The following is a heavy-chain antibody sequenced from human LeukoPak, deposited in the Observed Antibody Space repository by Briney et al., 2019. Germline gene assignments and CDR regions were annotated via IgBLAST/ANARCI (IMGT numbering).Heavy chain of an antibody. CDR2: IDYGGGT. V-gene: IGHV3-53*01. J-gene: IGHJ4*02. CDR3: VRGYSMS. D-gene: IGHD2-15*01. Sequence: GGSLRLSCAASGFTFSSYVMSWVRQAPGKGLEWVSLIDYGGGTHYADSVKGRFTISRDNSENTLFLQMNSLRVEDTAVYYCVRGYSMSWGQGTLVSVSS. CDR1: GFTFSSYV.